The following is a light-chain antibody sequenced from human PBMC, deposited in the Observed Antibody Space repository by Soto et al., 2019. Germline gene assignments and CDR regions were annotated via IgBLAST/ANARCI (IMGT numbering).Light chain of an antibody. V-gene: IGKV1-33*01. CDR2: DAS. Sequence: DIQMTQSPSSLSASVGDRVTITCQASQDISNYLNWYQQKPGKAPKLLIYDASNLETGVPSRFSGSGSGTAFTFTISSLQPEDIATYYCQQYDNLPLTFGGATKV. CDR1: QDISNY. J-gene: IGKJ4*01. CDR3: QQYDNLPLT.